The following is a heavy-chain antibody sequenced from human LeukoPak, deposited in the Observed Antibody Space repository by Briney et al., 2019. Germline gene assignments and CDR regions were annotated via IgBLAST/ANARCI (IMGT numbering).Heavy chain of an antibody. CDR3: ARDPQNGALDY. CDR2: MNQDGTTK. V-gene: IGHV3-7*01. J-gene: IGHJ4*02. D-gene: IGHD4-17*01. Sequence: GSLRLSCAASGFRLYKSLVNLGPQAPRDCLEWVALMNQDGTTKYHVDSVKGRFTISRDNAKNSLYLQMNCLRVEDTAVYYCARDPQNGALDYWGQGTPVTVSS. CDR1: GFRLYKSL.